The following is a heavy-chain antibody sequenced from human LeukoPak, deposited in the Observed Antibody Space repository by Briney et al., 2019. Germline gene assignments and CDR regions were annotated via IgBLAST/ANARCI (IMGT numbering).Heavy chain of an antibody. CDR2: ISYDGSNK. CDR3: ARVGIVVVTYGMDV. V-gene: IGHV3-30-3*01. CDR1: GFTFSSHA. D-gene: IGHD2-21*02. Sequence: GRSLRLSCAASGFTFSSHAMHWVRQAPGKGLEWVAVISYDGSNKYYADSVKGRFTISRDNSKNTLYLQMNSLRAEDTAVYYCARVGIVVVTYGMDVWGQGTTVTVSS. J-gene: IGHJ6*02.